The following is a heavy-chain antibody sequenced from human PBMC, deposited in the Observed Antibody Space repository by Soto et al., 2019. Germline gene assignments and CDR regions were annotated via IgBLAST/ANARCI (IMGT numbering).Heavy chain of an antibody. CDR2: ISRRSSYI. J-gene: IGHJ4*02. Sequence: EVQLVESGGGLVKPGGSLRLSCAASGFTFNSYSMNWVRQAPGKGLEWVSPISRRSSYIYYADSVKGRFTISRDNAKNSLYLHMNRLRAEDTAMYYCADSAGGYWGQGTLVTVSS. V-gene: IGHV3-21*01. D-gene: IGHD2-15*01. CDR3: ADSAGGY. CDR1: GFTFNSYS.